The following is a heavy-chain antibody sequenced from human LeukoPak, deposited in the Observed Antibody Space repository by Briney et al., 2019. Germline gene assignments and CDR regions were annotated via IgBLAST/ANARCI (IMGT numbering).Heavy chain of an antibody. CDR1: GLTFSNHA. J-gene: IGHJ4*02. CDR3: GRRTQDGYNSPIDY. V-gene: IGHV3-23*01. D-gene: IGHD5-24*01. Sequence: GGSLRLSCAGSGLTFSNHAITWVRQAPGKGLEYVAESSGSGRDTYYADSVQGRFTISRDNSKNTLYLQMNSLRDEDTAEYYCGRRTQDGYNSPIDYWGQGTLVTVSS. CDR2: SSGSGRDT.